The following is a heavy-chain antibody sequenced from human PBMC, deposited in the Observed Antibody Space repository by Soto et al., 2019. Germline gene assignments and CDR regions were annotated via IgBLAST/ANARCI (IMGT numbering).Heavy chain of an antibody. CDR2: IIPIFGTA. V-gene: IGHV1-69*13. CDR1: GGTFSSYA. D-gene: IGHD6-13*01. CDR3: ARSRPGQPTSINWFDP. Sequence: GASVKVSCKASGGTFSSYAISWVRQAPGQGLEWMGGIIPIFGTANYAQKFQGRVTITADESTSTAYMELSSLRSEDTAVYYCARSRPGQPTSINWFDPWGQGTRVTAPQ. J-gene: IGHJ5*02.